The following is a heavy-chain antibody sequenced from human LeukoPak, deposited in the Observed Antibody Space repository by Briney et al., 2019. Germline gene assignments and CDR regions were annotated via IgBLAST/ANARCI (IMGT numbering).Heavy chain of an antibody. CDR2: IYYNGDT. J-gene: IGHJ6*03. CDR1: GGSISGSNYY. CDR3: ARPGYSYATPHYYYMDV. D-gene: IGHD5-18*01. V-gene: IGHV4-39*01. Sequence: PSETLSLTCTVSGGSISGSNYYWGWIRQPPGKGLEWIRSIYYNGDTYYNPSLKSRVTMSVDTSKNQFSLKLSSVSAADTAVYYCARPGYSYATPHYYYMDVWGKGTTLTVSS.